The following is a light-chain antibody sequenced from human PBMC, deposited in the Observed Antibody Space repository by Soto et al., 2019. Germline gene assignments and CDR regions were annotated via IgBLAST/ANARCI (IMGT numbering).Light chain of an antibody. V-gene: IGLV7-46*01. J-gene: IGLJ2*01. CDR1: TGAVTSGHY. CDR2: DTS. CDR3: LLFYNGVGI. Sequence: QAVVTQEPSLTVSPGGTVTLTCGSSTGAVTSGHYPYWFQQKPGQPPRTLIHDTSNKHSWTPARFSGSLLGGKTALTLSGAQPEDEAEYYCLLFYNGVGIFGGGTKVTVL.